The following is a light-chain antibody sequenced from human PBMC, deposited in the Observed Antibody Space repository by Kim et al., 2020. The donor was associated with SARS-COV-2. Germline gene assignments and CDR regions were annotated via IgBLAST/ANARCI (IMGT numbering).Light chain of an antibody. CDR1: SSDIGSNY. CDR2: RNN. J-gene: IGLJ3*02. CDR3: ATWDDSLSGWV. V-gene: IGLV1-47*01. Sequence: GERVTISCSGSSSDIGSNYVYWYQQLPGTAPNLVIYRNNPRPSGVPDRFSGSKSGTSAYLANSGLRSEDEAEYYCATWDDSLSGWVLGGGTQLTVL.